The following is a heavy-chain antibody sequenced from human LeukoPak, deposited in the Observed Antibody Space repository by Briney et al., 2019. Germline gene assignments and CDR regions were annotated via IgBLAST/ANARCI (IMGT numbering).Heavy chain of an antibody. J-gene: IGHJ4*02. CDR3: ARTNPVYGDFDY. CDR2: IFPDGRT. Sequence: PGGSLRLSCSASGLTVTDNYMSWARQAPGKGLEWVSVIFPDGRTYHSDSLKGRFTISRDKSKNTVLLQINGLRADDTALYHCARTNPVYGDFDYWGQGVLVTVSS. CDR1: GLTVTDNY. D-gene: IGHD4-17*01. V-gene: IGHV3-53*01.